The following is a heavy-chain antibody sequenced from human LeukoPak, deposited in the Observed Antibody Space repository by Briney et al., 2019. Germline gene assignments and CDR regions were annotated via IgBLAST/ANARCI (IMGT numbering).Heavy chain of an antibody. CDR3: ARGGLTTNLDY. CDR2: ISAYNGNT. Sequence: GASVKVSCKASGFTFTSYGFSWVRQAPGQGLEWLRWISAYNGNTNYAQNLQGGVTMTTDTSTSTAYMELRSLRSDDTAVYYCARGGLTTNLDYWGQGTLVTVSS. D-gene: IGHD4-17*01. CDR1: GFTFTSYG. J-gene: IGHJ4*02. V-gene: IGHV1-18*01.